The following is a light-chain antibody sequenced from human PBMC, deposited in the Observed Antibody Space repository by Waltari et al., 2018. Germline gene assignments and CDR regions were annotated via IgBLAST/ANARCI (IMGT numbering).Light chain of an antibody. CDR3: VLYMGSGIWV. CDR2: RTN. V-gene: IGLV8-61*01. CDR1: SGSVSSGYY. J-gene: IGLJ2*01. Sequence: QTVVTQEPSFSVSPGGTVTLTCGLSSGSVSSGYYPSWYQQAPGQAPRTLISRTNSRSSGVPDRFSGSILGNKAALTITGAQADDESYYYCVLYMGSGIWVFGGGTKLTVL.